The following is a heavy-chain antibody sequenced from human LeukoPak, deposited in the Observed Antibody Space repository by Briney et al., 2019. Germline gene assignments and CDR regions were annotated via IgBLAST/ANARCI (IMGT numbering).Heavy chain of an antibody. J-gene: IGHJ4*02. CDR1: GFTFSSYA. D-gene: IGHD2-15*01. CDR3: ARDRERRCSGGSCYHDFDY. CDR2: ISYDGSNK. Sequence: PGGSLRLSCAASGFTFSSYAMHWVRQAPGKGLEWVAVISYDGSNKHYADSVKGRFTISRDNSKNTLYLQMNSLRAEDTAVYYCARDRERRCSGGSCYHDFDYWGQGTLVTVSS. V-gene: IGHV3-30*04.